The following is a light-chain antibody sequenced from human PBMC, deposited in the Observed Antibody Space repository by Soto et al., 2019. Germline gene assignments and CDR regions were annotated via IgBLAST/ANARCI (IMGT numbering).Light chain of an antibody. J-gene: IGKJ5*01. CDR1: QSVSSTY. CDR3: QQYGSSPIT. V-gene: IGKV3-20*01. CDR2: AAS. Sequence: EIVLTQSPGTLSLSPGERATLSCRASQSVSSTYLAWYQQKPGQAPRLLIYAASSRATGIPDRFSGRGSGTDFALTINRLEPEDSAVYYCQQYGSSPITFGRGTRLEIK.